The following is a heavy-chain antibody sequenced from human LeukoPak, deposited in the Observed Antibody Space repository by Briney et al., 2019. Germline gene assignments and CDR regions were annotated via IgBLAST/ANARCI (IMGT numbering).Heavy chain of an antibody. CDR2: MSSGSRYI. CDR1: GFAFSSYA. J-gene: IGHJ4*02. Sequence: GGSLRLSCAASGFAFSSYAMIWVRQAPGKGLEWISSMSSGSRYIYYADSVRGRFTISRDNAKNSLYLLMNNPRAEDTAVYYCARDRPTGASRVFVVQWGQGTPVTVS. V-gene: IGHV3-21*06. D-gene: IGHD3-3*01. CDR3: ARDRPTGASRVFVVQ.